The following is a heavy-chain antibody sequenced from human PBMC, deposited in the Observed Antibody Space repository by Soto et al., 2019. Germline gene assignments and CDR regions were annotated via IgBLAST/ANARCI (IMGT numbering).Heavy chain of an antibody. CDR2: FYYSGST. V-gene: IGHV4-59*01. CDR1: GGSISSYY. Sequence: PSETLSLTCTVSGGSISSYYWSWIRQPPGKRLKRNDYFYYSGSTNYIPSLKSRVTISVDTSKNQFSLKLSSVTAADTAVYYCARSGYDSSGYYVTPFYYYYGMDVWGQGTTVTVSS. J-gene: IGHJ6*02. CDR3: ARSGYDSSGYYVTPFYYYYGMDV. D-gene: IGHD3-22*01.